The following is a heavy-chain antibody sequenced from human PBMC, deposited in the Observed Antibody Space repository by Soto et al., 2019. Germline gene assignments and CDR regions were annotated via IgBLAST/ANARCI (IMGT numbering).Heavy chain of an antibody. CDR3: ARGRPLYGDYVGWFDP. J-gene: IGHJ5*02. CDR2: INPNSGGT. CDR1: GYTFTGYY. V-gene: IGHV1-2*04. D-gene: IGHD4-17*01. Sequence: QVQLVQSGAEVKKPGASVKVSCKASGYTFTGYYMHWVRQAPGQGLEWMGWINPNSGGTNYGQKFQGWVTMTRDTSISTAYRELSRLISDDTAVYYCARGRPLYGDYVGWFDPWGQGTLVTVSS.